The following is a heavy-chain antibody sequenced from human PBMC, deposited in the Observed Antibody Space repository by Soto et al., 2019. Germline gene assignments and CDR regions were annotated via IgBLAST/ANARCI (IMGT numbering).Heavy chain of an antibody. D-gene: IGHD2-15*01. Sequence: AGSLRLSCAASGFSFSSYAMSCVLQAPGKGREWVSAISGSGGSTYYADSVKGRFTISRDNSKNTLYLQMNSLRAEDTAVYYCAKDRPGLPAYYFDYWGQGTLVTVSS. V-gene: IGHV3-23*01. CDR1: GFSFSSYA. CDR3: AKDRPGLPAYYFDY. J-gene: IGHJ4*02. CDR2: ISGSGGST.